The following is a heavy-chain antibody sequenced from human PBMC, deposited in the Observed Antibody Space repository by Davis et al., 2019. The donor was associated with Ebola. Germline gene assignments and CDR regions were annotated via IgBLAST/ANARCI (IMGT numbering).Heavy chain of an antibody. V-gene: IGHV1-18*01. Sequence: ASVQVSCKASGYTFPSYGISWVRQAPGQGLEWMGWISAYNGNTNYAQMLQGRVTMTTDTSTSTAYMELRSLRSDDTAVYYCARVVTMVRGGWFDPWGQGTLVTVSS. D-gene: IGHD3-10*01. J-gene: IGHJ5*02. CDR3: ARVVTMVRGGWFDP. CDR2: ISAYNGNT. CDR1: GYTFPSYG.